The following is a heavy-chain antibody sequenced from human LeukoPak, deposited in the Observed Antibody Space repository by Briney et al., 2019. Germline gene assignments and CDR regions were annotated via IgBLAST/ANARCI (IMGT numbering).Heavy chain of an antibody. CDR2: IRYDGSNK. CDR3: ARGDSAYDDRLGDAFDI. D-gene: IGHD5-12*01. V-gene: IGHV3-30*02. J-gene: IGHJ3*02. Sequence: GGSLRLSCATSGFTFSDYAMHWVRQAPGKGLEWVAFIRYDGSNKYYADSVKGRFTISRDNSKNTLFLQMNSLRAEDTAVYYCARGDSAYDDRLGDAFDIWGQGTMVTVSS. CDR1: GFTFSDYA.